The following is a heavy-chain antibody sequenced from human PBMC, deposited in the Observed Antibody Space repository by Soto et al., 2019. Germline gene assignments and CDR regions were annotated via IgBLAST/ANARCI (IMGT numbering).Heavy chain of an antibody. CDR3: AKEGLAAGTGWFDP. Sequence: QVQLVESGGGVVQPGRSLRLSCEASGFTFSTYGMHWVRQAPGKGLEWVAVISYDENTKYYADSLKGRFTISRDNSKNTLYLEMNSLSPEDTAVYYCAKEGLAAGTGWFDPWGQGTLVTVSS. CDR2: ISYDENTK. J-gene: IGHJ5*02. D-gene: IGHD6-13*01. V-gene: IGHV3-30*18. CDR1: GFTFSTYG.